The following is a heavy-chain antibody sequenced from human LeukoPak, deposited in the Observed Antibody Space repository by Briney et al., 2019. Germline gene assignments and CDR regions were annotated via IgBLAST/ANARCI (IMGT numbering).Heavy chain of an antibody. J-gene: IGHJ4*02. CDR2: ISGSSSAI. V-gene: IGHV3-48*01. CDR1: GFTFSTYG. CDR3: ATYSGYDRIFDY. Sequence: LPGGSLRLSCAASGFTFSTYGMSWVRQAPGKGLEWLSYISGSSSAINYADSVKGRFTISRDNAKNSLFLQMNSLRAEDTAVYYCATYSGYDRIFDYWGQGTLVTVSS. D-gene: IGHD5-12*01.